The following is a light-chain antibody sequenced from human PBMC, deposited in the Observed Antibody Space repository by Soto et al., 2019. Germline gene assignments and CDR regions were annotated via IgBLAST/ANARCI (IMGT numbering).Light chain of an antibody. J-gene: IGLJ2*01. CDR3: SSYTSSITLV. Sequence: QSALTQSASVSGSPGQSITISCTGTSSDVGGYNYVSWYQQHPGKDPKLMIYDVSNRPSGVSNRFSGSKSGNTASLSISGLQAEDEDDYYCSSYTSSITLVFGGGTQLTVL. CDR2: DVS. CDR1: SSDVGGYNY. V-gene: IGLV2-14*03.